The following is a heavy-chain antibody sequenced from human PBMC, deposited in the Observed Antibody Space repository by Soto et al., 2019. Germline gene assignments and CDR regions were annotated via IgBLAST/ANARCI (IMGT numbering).Heavy chain of an antibody. D-gene: IGHD6-19*01. J-gene: IGHJ5*02. CDR2: ISGSGGST. V-gene: IGHV3-23*01. Sequence: EVQLLESGGGLVQPGGSLRLSCAASGFTFNIYAMNWVRQAPGKGLEWVAVISGSGGSTYYADSVKGRFTISRDNSKNTRYQQMNSLRGEDTAVYYCAKEPSSGWGNWFDPWGQGTLVTVSS. CDR1: GFTFNIYA. CDR3: AKEPSSGWGNWFDP.